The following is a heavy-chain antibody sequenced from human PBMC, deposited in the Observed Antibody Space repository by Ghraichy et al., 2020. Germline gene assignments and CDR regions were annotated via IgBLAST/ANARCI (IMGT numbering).Heavy chain of an antibody. J-gene: IGHJ5*02. CDR1: GFTFSSYW. Sequence: GGSLRLSCAASGFTFSSYWMHWVRQAPGKGLVWVSRINSDGSSTSYADSVKGRFTISRDNAKNTLYLQMNSLRAEDTAVYYCARESEGITIFGVVTSNWFDPWGQGTLVTVSS. V-gene: IGHV3-74*01. CDR2: INSDGSST. D-gene: IGHD3-3*01. CDR3: ARESEGITIFGVVTSNWFDP.